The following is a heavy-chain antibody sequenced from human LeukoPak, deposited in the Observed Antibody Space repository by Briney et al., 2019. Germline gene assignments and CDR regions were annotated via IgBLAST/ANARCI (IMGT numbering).Heavy chain of an antibody. Sequence: GGSLRLSCATSGFTFNDYAMYWVRQAPGKGQEWVSGISWNSRSIAYADSVKGRFTISRDNAKNSLYLQMNSLRAEDTAVYYCARAPRGYSYRPYYYYYYYMDVWGKGTTVTVSS. CDR3: ARAPRGYSYRPYYYYYYYMDV. J-gene: IGHJ6*03. V-gene: IGHV3-9*01. D-gene: IGHD5-18*01. CDR1: GFTFNDYA. CDR2: ISWNSRSI.